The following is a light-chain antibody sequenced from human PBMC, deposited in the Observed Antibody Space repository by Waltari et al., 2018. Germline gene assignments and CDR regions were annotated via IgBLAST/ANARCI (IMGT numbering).Light chain of an antibody. CDR2: QDN. V-gene: IGLV3-1*01. J-gene: IGLJ1*01. Sequence: SYELTQPPSVSVSPGQTASITCSGDKLGDKFANWYQQKPGQSPVLVIYQDNKRPSGIPGRFSGSNSGNTASLTISGTQPMDEADYYCQAWDNNAGVFGAGTKVTVL. CDR3: QAWDNNAGV. CDR1: KLGDKF.